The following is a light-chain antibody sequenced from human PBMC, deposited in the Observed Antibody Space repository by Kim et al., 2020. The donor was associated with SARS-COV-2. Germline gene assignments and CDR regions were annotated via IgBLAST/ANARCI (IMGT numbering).Light chain of an antibody. V-gene: IGLV3-21*04. J-gene: IGLJ3*02. CDR3: QVWDSSSDHRV. CDR2: YDS. Sequence: PGKAARITCGGNKIGSKSVLWYQQKPGQAHVLVIYYDSDRPSGIPERFSGSNSGNTATLTISRVEAGDEADYYCQVWDSSSDHRVFGGGTQLTVL. CDR1: KIGSKS.